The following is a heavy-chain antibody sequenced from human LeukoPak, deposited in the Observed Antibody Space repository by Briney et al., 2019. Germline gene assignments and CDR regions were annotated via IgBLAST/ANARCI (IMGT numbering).Heavy chain of an antibody. J-gene: IGHJ6*03. CDR2: ISPHNGNT. Sequence: ASVKVSCKASGYTFTGYYMHWVRQAPGQGIEWMGWISPHNGNTNYAQKLQGRVTMTTDTSTSTAYMEVRNLRSDDTAVYYCARAKQQQVLGDYYSYYYLDVWGKGTTVTVSS. CDR3: ARAKQQQVLGDYYSYYYLDV. CDR1: GYTFTGYY. V-gene: IGHV1-18*04. D-gene: IGHD6-13*01.